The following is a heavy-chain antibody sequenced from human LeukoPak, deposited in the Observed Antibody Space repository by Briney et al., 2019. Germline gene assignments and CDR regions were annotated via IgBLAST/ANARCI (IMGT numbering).Heavy chain of an antibody. J-gene: IGHJ4*02. D-gene: IGHD6-6*01. CDR3: ARGRAARGTSFDY. CDR1: GGSISSYY. Sequence: SETLSLTCTVSGGSISSYYWSWIRQPPGKGLEWIGYIYYSGSTNYNPSLKSRVTISVDTSNNQFSLKLSSVTAADTAVYYCARGRAARGTSFDYWGQGTLVTVSS. V-gene: IGHV4-59*01. CDR2: IYYSGST.